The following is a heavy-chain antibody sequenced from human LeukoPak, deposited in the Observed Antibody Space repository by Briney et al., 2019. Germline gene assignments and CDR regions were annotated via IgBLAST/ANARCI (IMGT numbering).Heavy chain of an antibody. CDR2: INPNSGGT. D-gene: IGHD6-13*01. J-gene: IGHJ4*02. Sequence: ASVKVSCKASGYTITDYYIHWVRQAPGQGLEWMGWINPNSGGTNYAQKFQGRVTMTRDTSISTAYMELSRLRSDDTAVYYCARVLAAAGMDYWGQGTLVTVSS. V-gene: IGHV1-2*02. CDR3: ARVLAAAGMDY. CDR1: GYTITDYY.